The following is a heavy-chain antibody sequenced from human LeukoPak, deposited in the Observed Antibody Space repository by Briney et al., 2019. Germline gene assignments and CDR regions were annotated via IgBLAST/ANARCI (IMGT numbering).Heavy chain of an antibody. CDR3: AKDPTPYYYDSSGDYFDY. Sequence: GGSLRLSCAASGFTFSNYWMHWVRQAPGKGLVWVSLINSDGSSTVYADSLKGRFTISRDNAKNTLYLQMNSLRAEDTAVYYCAKDPTPYYYDSSGDYFDYWGQGTLVTVSS. D-gene: IGHD3-22*01. J-gene: IGHJ4*02. CDR2: INSDGSST. CDR1: GFTFSNYW. V-gene: IGHV3-74*01.